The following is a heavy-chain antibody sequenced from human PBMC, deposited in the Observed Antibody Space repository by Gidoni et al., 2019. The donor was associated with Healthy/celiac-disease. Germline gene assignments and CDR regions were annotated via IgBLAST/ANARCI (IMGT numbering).Heavy chain of an antibody. CDR2: ISGSGGST. Sequence: EVQLLESGGGLVQPGGSLRLSCAASGFTFSSYAMSWVRQAPGKGLEWVSAISGSGGSTYYADSVKGRFTISRDNSKNTLYLQMNSLRAEDTAVYYCANPFYSGSYYFDYWGQGTLVTVSS. J-gene: IGHJ4*02. CDR3: ANPFYSGSYYFDY. CDR1: GFTFSSYA. V-gene: IGHV3-23*01. D-gene: IGHD1-26*01.